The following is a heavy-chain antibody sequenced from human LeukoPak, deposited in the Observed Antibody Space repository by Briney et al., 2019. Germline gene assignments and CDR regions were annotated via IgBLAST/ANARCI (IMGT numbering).Heavy chain of an antibody. V-gene: IGHV4-59*01. CDR1: GASISTSY. CDR3: ARELSNRGNWYFDL. D-gene: IGHD7-27*01. Sequence: SETLSLTCTVSGASISTSYWYWIRQPPGKGLEWIGYIHYSGDINYNPSLKSRVTISAYTSKNQLSLKLSSVTAADTAVYYCARELSNRGNWYFDLWGRGTLVTVSS. CDR2: IHYSGDI. J-gene: IGHJ2*01.